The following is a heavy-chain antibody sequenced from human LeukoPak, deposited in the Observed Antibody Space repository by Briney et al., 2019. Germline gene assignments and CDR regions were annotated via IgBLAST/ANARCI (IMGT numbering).Heavy chain of an antibody. J-gene: IGHJ4*02. V-gene: IGHV3-21*01. D-gene: IGHD3-16*01. CDR3: AREAPIGGNDY. CDR2: ISSSSYI. CDR1: GFTFSSYS. Sequence: GGSLRLSCAASGFTFSSYSMNWVRQAPGKGLEWVSSISSSSYIYYADSVKGRSTISRDNAKNSLYLQMNSLRAEDTAVYYCAREAPIGGNDYWGQGTLVTVSS.